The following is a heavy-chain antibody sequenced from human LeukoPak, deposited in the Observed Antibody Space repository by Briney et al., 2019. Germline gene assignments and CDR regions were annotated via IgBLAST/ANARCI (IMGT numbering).Heavy chain of an antibody. CDR3: ARSYYDSSGYYYFFDY. J-gene: IGHJ4*02. D-gene: IGHD3-22*01. Sequence: GGSLRLSCAASGFTFSGSAMHWVRQASGKGLEWVGRIRSKANSYATAYAASVKGRFTISRDDSKNTAYLQMNSLKTEDTAVYYCARSYYDSSGYYYFFDYWGQGTLVTVSS. CDR1: GFTFSGSA. V-gene: IGHV3-73*01. CDR2: IRSKANSYAT.